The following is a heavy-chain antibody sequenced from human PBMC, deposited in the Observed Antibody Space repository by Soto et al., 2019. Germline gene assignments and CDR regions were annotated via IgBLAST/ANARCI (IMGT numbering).Heavy chain of an antibody. D-gene: IGHD6-13*01. J-gene: IGHJ3*02. CDR2: IIPILGIA. V-gene: IGHV1-69*02. CDR1: GGTFSSYT. CDR3: ADHSSSWPTDAFDI. Sequence: GASVKVSCKASGGTFSSYTISCVRQAPRQGLEWMGRIIPILGIANYAQKFQGRVTITADKSTSTAYMELSSLRSEDTAVYYCADHSSSWPTDAFDIWGQGTMVTVSS.